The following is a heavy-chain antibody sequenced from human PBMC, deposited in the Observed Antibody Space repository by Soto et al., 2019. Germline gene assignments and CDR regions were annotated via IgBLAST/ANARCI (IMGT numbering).Heavy chain of an antibody. CDR3: ARDLKRIQLWLRSPAERGY. CDR1: GFTFSSYA. J-gene: IGHJ4*02. D-gene: IGHD5-18*01. V-gene: IGHV3-30-3*01. Sequence: QVQLVESGGVVVQPGRSLRLSCAASGFTFSSYAMHWVRQAPGKGLEWVAVISYDGSNKYYADSVKGRFTISRDNSKNTLYLQMNSLRAEDTAVYYCARDLKRIQLWLRSPAERGYWGQGTLVTVSS. CDR2: ISYDGSNK.